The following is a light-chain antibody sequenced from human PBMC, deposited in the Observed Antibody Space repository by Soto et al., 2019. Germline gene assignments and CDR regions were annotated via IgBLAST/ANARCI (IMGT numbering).Light chain of an antibody. V-gene: IGKV3-20*01. CDR1: QSISVSY. J-gene: IGKJ4*01. CDR3: QQFGSSPLT. Sequence: EIVLTQSPGTLSLSPGERATLSCRASQSISVSYLAWFQQKPGQAPRLVVYGASSRAIGIPDRFRGSGSGTDFSLTISRLEPEDFAVYYSQQFGSSPLTFGGGTKVEIK. CDR2: GAS.